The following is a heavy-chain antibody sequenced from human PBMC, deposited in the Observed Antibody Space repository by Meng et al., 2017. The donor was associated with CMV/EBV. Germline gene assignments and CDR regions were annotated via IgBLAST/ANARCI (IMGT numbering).Heavy chain of an antibody. CDR3: ARGTKGYYDFWSGYRPGPWFDP. CDR1: GYTFTSYD. Sequence: ASVKVSCKASGYTFTSYDISWVRQATGQGLEGMGWMNPNSGNTGYAQKFQGRVTITRNTSISTAYMELSSLRSEDTAVYYCARGTKGYYDFWSGYRPGPWFDPWGQGTLVTVSS. CDR2: MNPNSGNT. J-gene: IGHJ5*02. V-gene: IGHV1-8*03. D-gene: IGHD3-3*01.